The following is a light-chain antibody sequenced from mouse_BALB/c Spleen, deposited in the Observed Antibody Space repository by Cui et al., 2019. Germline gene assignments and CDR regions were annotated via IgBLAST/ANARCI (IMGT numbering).Light chain of an antibody. CDR3: QQWSSNPHT. V-gene: IGKV4-68*01. CDR1: SSLSY. CDR2: LTS. Sequence: IVLNQSPATMSASPGEKVSMTCSASSSLSYMYWYQQKPKSSPKPWIYLTSNLASGVPARFSGSGSGTYYSLTISSMEAEDAATYYCQQWSSNPHTFGGGTKLEIK. J-gene: IGKJ2*01.